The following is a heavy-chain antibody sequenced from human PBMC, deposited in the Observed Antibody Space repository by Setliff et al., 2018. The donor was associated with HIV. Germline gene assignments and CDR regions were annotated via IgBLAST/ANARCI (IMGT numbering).Heavy chain of an antibody. J-gene: IGHJ3*02. Sequence: SETLSLTCAVSGYSIRSGYYWGWIRQPPGKGLEWIGNIYHSGNTFHNPSLKSRITISVHTSKNQFSLKLSSVTAADTAVYYCARRQSMPNNAFDIWGQGTMVTVSS. CDR1: GYSIRSGYY. CDR2: IYHSGNT. CDR3: ARRQSMPNNAFDI. D-gene: IGHD2-2*01. V-gene: IGHV4-38-2*01.